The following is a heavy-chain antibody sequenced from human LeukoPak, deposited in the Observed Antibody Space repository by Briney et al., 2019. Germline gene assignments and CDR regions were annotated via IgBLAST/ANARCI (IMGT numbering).Heavy chain of an antibody. Sequence: PGGSLRLSCAASGFTFSDYYMSWIRQAPGKALEWVSYVSSGSSTIYYADSVKGRFTVSRDNGKRSLYLHMNSLRAEDTAMYYCARGGSSYCSGGCYFASWGQGTLVTISS. J-gene: IGHJ5*01. V-gene: IGHV3-11*04. CDR2: VSSGSSTI. CDR3: ARGGSSYCSGGCYFAS. D-gene: IGHD2-21*02. CDR1: GFTFSDYY.